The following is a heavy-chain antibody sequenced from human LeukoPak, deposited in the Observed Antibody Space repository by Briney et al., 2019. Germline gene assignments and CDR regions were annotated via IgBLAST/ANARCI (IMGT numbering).Heavy chain of an antibody. CDR1: GFTFSTYG. J-gene: IGHJ3*02. V-gene: IGHV3-30*03. D-gene: IGHD5-18*01. CDR2: ISHHGANK. CDR3: QLWSIRGVFDI. Sequence: GGSLRLSCVASGFTFSTYGMSWVRQAPGKGLEWVAVISHHGANKFYGDSVKGRFTISRDNSNNMVYLQMNGLRAEDTAVYKIQLWSIRGVFDIWGQGTMVTVSS.